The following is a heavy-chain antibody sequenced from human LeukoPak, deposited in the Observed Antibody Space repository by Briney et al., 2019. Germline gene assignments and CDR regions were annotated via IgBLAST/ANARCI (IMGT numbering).Heavy chain of an antibody. CDR2: IYYSGST. D-gene: IGHD3-9*01. CDR3: AGGSYDILTGYYHLFDY. Sequence: KPSETLSLTCTVSGGSISSYYWSWIRQPPGKGLEWIGYIYYSGSTNYNPSLKSRVTISVDTSKNQFSLKLSSVIAADTAVYYCAGGSYDILTGYYHLFDYWGQGTLVTVSS. V-gene: IGHV4-59*01. J-gene: IGHJ4*02. CDR1: GGSISSYY.